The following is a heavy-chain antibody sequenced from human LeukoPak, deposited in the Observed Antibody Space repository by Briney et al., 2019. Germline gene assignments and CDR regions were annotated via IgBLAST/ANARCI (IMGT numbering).Heavy chain of an antibody. CDR3: AKDMGHIAAAPGDY. CDR1: GFTFGEYA. J-gene: IGHJ4*02. V-gene: IGHV3-9*01. CDR2: ISWNSGSV. Sequence: AGGSLRLSCAASGFTFGEYAMHWVRRAPGKGLEWVSGISWNSGSVVYADSVKGRFSTSRDNAKNSLYLQMSSLRSEDTALYCCAKDMGHIAAAPGDYWGQGTLVTVSS. D-gene: IGHD6-13*01.